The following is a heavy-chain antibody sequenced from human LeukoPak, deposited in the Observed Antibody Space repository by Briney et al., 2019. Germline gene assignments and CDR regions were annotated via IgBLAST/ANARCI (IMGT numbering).Heavy chain of an antibody. CDR1: GGSISSGGYS. V-gene: IGHV4-30-2*01. CDR3: ARLTLGEAFDY. D-gene: IGHD3-10*01. Sequence: SQTLSLTCAVSGGSISSGGYSWSWIRQPPGKGLEWIGYIYHSGSTYYNPSLKSRVTISVDRSKNQFSLKLSSVTAADTAVYYCARLTLGEAFDYWGQGTLVTVSS. J-gene: IGHJ4*02. CDR2: IYHSGST.